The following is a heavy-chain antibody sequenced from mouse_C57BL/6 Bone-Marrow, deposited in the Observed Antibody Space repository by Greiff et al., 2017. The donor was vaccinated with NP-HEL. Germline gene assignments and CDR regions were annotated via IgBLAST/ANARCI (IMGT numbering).Heavy chain of an antibody. V-gene: IGHV5-4*01. CDR1: GFTFSSYA. J-gene: IGHJ2*01. CDR2: ISDGGSYT. Sequence: EVQGVESGGGLVKPGGSLKLSCAASGFTFSSYAMSWVRQTPEKRLEWVATISDGGSYTYYPDNVKGRFTISRDNAKNNLYLQMSHLKSEDTAMYYCARDGGTAGVDYWGQGTTLTVSS. CDR3: ARDGGTAGVDY. D-gene: IGHD1-2*01.